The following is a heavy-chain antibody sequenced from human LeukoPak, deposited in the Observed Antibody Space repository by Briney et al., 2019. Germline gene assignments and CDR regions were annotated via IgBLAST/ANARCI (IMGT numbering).Heavy chain of an antibody. Sequence: ASVKVSCKASGYTFTSYYMHWVRQAPGQGLEWMGIINPSGGSTSYAQKFQGRVTMTRDTSTSTVYMELSSLRSEDTAVYYCARVRIGHPTVTTTSYYCYYWGQGSLVTVSS. V-gene: IGHV1-46*01. J-gene: IGHJ4*02. D-gene: IGHD4-11*01. CDR2: INPSGGST. CDR3: ARVRIGHPTVTTTSYYCYY. CDR1: GYTFTSYY.